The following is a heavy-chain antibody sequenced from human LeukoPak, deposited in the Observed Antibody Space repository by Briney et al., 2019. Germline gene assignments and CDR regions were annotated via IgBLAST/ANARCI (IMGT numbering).Heavy chain of an antibody. CDR1: GGSISSGDYY. CDR3: ARGRIVGATTPPDY. Sequence: SETLSLTCTVSGGSISSGDYYWSWIRQPPGKGLEWIGYIYYSGSTYYNPSLKSRVTISVDTSKNQFSLNLSYVTAADTAVYYCARGRIVGATTPPDYWGQGTLVTVSS. V-gene: IGHV4-30-4*08. D-gene: IGHD1-26*01. J-gene: IGHJ4*02. CDR2: IYYSGST.